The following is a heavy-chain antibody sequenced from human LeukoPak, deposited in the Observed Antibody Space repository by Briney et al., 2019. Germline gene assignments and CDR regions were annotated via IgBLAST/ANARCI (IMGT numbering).Heavy chain of an antibody. CDR2: ISGSGDST. V-gene: IGHV3-23*01. Sequence: GGSLRLSCAASGFIFSNYAMSWVRQAPGKGLEWGSIISGSGDSTYYADSVKGRFAISGDNSKNTLYLQMTGLRAGDTAEYYCAKSLFTSATGTGRAFHIWGQGTMVTVSS. J-gene: IGHJ3*02. CDR3: AKSLFTSATGTGRAFHI. D-gene: IGHD1-1*01. CDR1: GFIFSNYA.